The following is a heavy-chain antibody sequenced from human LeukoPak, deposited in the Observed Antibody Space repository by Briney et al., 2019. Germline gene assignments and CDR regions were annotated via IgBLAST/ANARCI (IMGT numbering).Heavy chain of an antibody. Sequence: PSETPSLTCAVYGGSFSGYYWSWIRQPPGKGLEWIGEINHSGSTNYNPSLKSRVTISVDTSKNQFSLKLSSVTAADTAVYHCARVNPGLRYFGYWGQGTLVTVSS. CDR2: INHSGST. CDR1: GGSFSGYY. J-gene: IGHJ4*02. CDR3: ARVNPGLRYFGY. D-gene: IGHD3-9*01. V-gene: IGHV4-34*01.